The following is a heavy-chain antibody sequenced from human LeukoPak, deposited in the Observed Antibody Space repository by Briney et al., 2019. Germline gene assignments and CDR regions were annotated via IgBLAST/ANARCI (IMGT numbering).Heavy chain of an antibody. J-gene: IGHJ6*02. CDR2: IYYSGST. Sequence: PSETLSLTCTVSSGSVNSYYWSWIRQPPGKGLEWIGYIYYSGSTNYNPSLKSRVTISVDTSKNQFPLKLSSVTAADTAVYYCARVPAAPRLYMDVWGQGTTVIVSS. D-gene: IGHD2-2*01. CDR1: SGSVNSYY. V-gene: IGHV4-59*02. CDR3: ARVPAAPRLYMDV.